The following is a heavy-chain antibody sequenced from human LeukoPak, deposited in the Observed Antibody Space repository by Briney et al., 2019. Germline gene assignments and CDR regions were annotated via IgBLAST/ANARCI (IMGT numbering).Heavy chain of an antibody. CDR1: GFTFSSYG. CDR2: IWSDGSNK. CDR3: ARDSLGTSSGWFDP. V-gene: IGHV3-33*01. J-gene: IGHJ5*02. Sequence: GRSLRLSCAASGFTFSSYGMHWVRQAPGKGLEWVAVIWSDGSNKYRADSVKGRFTISRDNSKNTLYLQMNSLRAEDTAVYYCARDSLGTSSGWFDPWGQGTLVTVSS. D-gene: IGHD6-19*01.